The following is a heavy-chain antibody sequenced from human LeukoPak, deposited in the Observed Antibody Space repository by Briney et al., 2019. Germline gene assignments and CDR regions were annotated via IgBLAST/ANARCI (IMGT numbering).Heavy chain of an antibody. Sequence: GESLKISCGASGYTFTTFWIGWVRQMPGKGLEWVGIIFPPDSNTKYSPSFQDLVTISADKSINTAYLQWSSLKASDTAIYYCVRLALCPGKFSFDYWGQGTLVTVSS. J-gene: IGHJ4*02. V-gene: IGHV5-51*01. CDR2: IFPPDSNT. CDR3: VRLALCPGKFSFDY. CDR1: GYTFTTFW.